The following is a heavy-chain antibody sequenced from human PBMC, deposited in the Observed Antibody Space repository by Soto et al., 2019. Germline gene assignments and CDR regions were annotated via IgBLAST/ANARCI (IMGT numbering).Heavy chain of an antibody. CDR2: INYSGNT. J-gene: IGHJ4*02. CDR3: ARHHVRGRTIVGAAEY. Sequence: SETLSLTCAVYGGSFSGYYWSWIRQPPGKGLEWIGEINYSGNTNYNPSLKSRVSISVDTSKNQLFLNMSSMTAADTAMYYCARHHVRGRTIVGAAEYWGQGTLVTVSS. D-gene: IGHD1-26*01. CDR1: GGSFSGYY. V-gene: IGHV4-34*01.